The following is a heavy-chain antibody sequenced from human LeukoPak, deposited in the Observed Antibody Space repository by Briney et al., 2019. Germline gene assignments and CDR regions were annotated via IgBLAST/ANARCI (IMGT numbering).Heavy chain of an antibody. Sequence: SETLSLTCTVSGGSISSYYWSWVRQPPGKGLEWIGYIYYSGSTNYNPSLKSRVTISVDTSKNQFSLKLSSVTAADTAVYYCARVAPYCSSTSCLGWFDPWGQGTPVTASS. CDR3: ARVAPYCSSTSCLGWFDP. J-gene: IGHJ5*02. CDR2: IYYSGST. D-gene: IGHD2-2*01. V-gene: IGHV4-59*01. CDR1: GGSISSYY.